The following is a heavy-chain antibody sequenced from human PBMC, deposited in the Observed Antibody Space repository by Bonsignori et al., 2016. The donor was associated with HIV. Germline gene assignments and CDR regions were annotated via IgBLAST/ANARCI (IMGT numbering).Heavy chain of an antibody. CDR3: ASLYGDYPPFPYAFDI. V-gene: IGHV1-2*02. D-gene: IGHD4-17*01. Sequence: WVRQAPGQGLEWMGWINPNSGGTNYAQKFQGRVTMTRDTSISTAYMELSRLRSDDTAVYYCASLYGDYPPFPYAFDIWGQGTMVTVSS. J-gene: IGHJ3*02. CDR2: INPNSGGT.